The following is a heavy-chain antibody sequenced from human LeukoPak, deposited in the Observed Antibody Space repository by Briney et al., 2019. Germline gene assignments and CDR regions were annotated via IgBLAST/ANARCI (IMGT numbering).Heavy chain of an antibody. CDR3: ARARVTGTEDFDY. J-gene: IGHJ4*02. CDR2: IWYDGSNK. Sequence: PGGSLRLSCAASGFTFSNYGMHWVRQAPGKGLEWVAVIWYDGSNKYYADSVKGRFTISRDNSKNTLYLQMNSLRAEDTAVYYCARARVTGTEDFDYWGQGTLVTVSS. CDR1: GFTFSNYG. V-gene: IGHV3-33*01. D-gene: IGHD1-20*01.